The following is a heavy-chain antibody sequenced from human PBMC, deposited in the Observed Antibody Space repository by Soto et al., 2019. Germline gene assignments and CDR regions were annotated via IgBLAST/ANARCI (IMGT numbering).Heavy chain of an antibody. CDR2: ISGSGGST. CDR1: GFTFSSYA. V-gene: IGHV3-23*01. D-gene: IGHD3-22*01. Sequence: GGSLRLSCAASGFTFSSYAMSWVRQAPGKGLEWVSAISGSGGSTYYADSVKGRFTISRDNSKNTLYLQMNSLRAEDTAVYYCAKVLHYYDSSGYYLQTRAFDIWGQGTMVTVSS. CDR3: AKVLHYYDSSGYYLQTRAFDI. J-gene: IGHJ3*02.